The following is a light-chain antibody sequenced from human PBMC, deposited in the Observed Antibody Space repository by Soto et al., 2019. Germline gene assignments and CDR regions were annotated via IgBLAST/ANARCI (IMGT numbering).Light chain of an antibody. CDR1: QNVTSNY. CDR2: VAS. J-gene: IGKJ5*01. CDR3: QHSSTSPPDT. Sequence: EIVLTQSQGSLSLSPGERATLSFRTSQNVTSNYLAWYHLAWYQQTRVQAPRLLIYVASSRAPGIPDRFSGSGSGTDFTLTINRLEDEAFAVYPCQHSSTSPPDTFGQGTRLA. V-gene: IGKV3-20*01.